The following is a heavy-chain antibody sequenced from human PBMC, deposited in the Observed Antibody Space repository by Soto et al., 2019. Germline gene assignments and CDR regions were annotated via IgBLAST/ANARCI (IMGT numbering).Heavy chain of an antibody. J-gene: IGHJ5*02. V-gene: IGHV6-1*01. CDR3: VKGGSSKFDP. Sequence: PSQTLSLTCVVSGDSVSSNTAAWNWIRQSPSRGPEWLGRTFYRSQWYNDYAVSVRGRITINPDTSKNQFSLQLSSVTAADTAVYYCVKGGSSKFDPWGQGTLVTVSS. CDR1: GDSVSSNTAA. CDR2: TFYRSQWYN. D-gene: IGHD1-26*01.